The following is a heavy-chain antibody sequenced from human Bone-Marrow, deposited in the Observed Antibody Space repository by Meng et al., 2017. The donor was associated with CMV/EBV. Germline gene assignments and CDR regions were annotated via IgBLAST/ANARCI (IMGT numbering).Heavy chain of an antibody. D-gene: IGHD2-2*01. CDR2: ISSSSSYI. CDR3: ARDRGVPAATYYYYYGMDV. V-gene: IGHV3-21*01. CDR1: GFTFSSYS. J-gene: IGHJ6*02. Sequence: GESLKISCAASGFTFSSYSMNWVRQAPGKGLEWVSSISSSSSYIYYADSVKGRFTISRDNAKNSLYLQMNSLRAEDTAVYYCARDRGVPAATYYYYYGMDVWGQGTTVTVSS.